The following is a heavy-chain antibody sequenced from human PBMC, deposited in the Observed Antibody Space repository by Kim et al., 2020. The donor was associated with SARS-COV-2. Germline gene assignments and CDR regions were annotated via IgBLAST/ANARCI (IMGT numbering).Heavy chain of an antibody. CDR1: GFTFSSYW. CDR3: ARDDGNRVVDY. J-gene: IGHJ4*02. D-gene: IGHD1-26*01. Sequence: GGSLRLSCVASGFTFSSYWMSWVRQAPGKGLEWVANMKQDGSEKYVDSVEGRFTISRDNAKNSLYLQMNSLRAEDTAVYYCARDDGNRVVDYWGQGTLVTVSS. CDR2: MKQDGSEK. V-gene: IGHV3-7*01.